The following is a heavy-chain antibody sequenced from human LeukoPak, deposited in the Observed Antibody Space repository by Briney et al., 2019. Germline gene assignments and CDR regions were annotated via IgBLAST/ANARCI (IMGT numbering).Heavy chain of an antibody. CDR2: ISYDGSNK. V-gene: IGHV3-30-3*01. CDR1: GFTFSSYA. Sequence: PGGSLRLSCAASGFTFSSYAMHWVRQAPGKGLEWVAVISYDGSNKYYADSVKGRFTISRDNSKNTLYLQMNSLRAEDTAVYYCARAYGDYAEFDYWGQGTLVTVSS. J-gene: IGHJ4*02. D-gene: IGHD4-17*01. CDR3: ARAYGDYAEFDY.